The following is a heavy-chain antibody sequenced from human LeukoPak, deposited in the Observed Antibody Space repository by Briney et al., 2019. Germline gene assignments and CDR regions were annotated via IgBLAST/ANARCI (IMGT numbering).Heavy chain of an antibody. V-gene: IGHV4-4*09. CDR1: GGSISSYY. CDR2: IYTSGST. CDR3: ARHEEQHGVVGGFDY. D-gene: IGHD6-13*01. Sequence: ASETLSLTCTVSGGSISSYYWSWIRQPPGKGLEWIGYIYTSGSTNYNPSLKSRVTISVDTTKNQFSPKLSSVTAADTAVYYCARHEEQHGVVGGFDYWGQGTLVTVSS. J-gene: IGHJ4*01.